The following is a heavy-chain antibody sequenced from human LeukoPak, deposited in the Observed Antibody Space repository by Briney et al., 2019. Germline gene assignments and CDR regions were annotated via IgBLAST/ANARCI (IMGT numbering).Heavy chain of an antibody. J-gene: IGHJ3*02. CDR1: GIILSSYW. V-gene: IGHV3-7*01. D-gene: IGHD3-10*01. CDR2: IKQDGSEK. Sequence: HPGGSLTLSCAASGIILSSYWMSWVRQAPGKGLEWVANIKQDGSEKWYVDSVKGRFTISRDNAKNSLYLQMNSLRAEDTAVYYCARVGLWLFAFDIWGQGTMVTVSS. CDR3: ARVGLWLFAFDI.